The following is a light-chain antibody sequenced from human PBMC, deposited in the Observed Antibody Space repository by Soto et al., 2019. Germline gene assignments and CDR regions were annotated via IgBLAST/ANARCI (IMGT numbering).Light chain of an antibody. CDR1: QSVLYSSNNNNY. J-gene: IGKJ1*01. Sequence: DIVMTQSPDSLPVSLGERATINCKSSQSVLYSSNNNNYLAWYQQKPGQPPKLLIYWASTRESGVPDRFSGSGSGTDFPLTISSLQAEDVAVYYCQQYYSTPWTFGQGTKVEIK. V-gene: IGKV4-1*01. CDR2: WAS. CDR3: QQYYSTPWT.